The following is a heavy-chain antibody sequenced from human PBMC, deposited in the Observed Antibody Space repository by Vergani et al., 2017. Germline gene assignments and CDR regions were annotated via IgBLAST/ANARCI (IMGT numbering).Heavy chain of an antibody. CDR1: GGSITRSSYY. Sequence: QLHLQESGPGLVKPSETLSLTCTVSGGSITRSSYYWGWIRQPPGKGLEWIGNIYHSGGAYYNPSLKGRVTISVDTSKNQFSLEVTSVTAADTAIYFCARTGSFILRYFHWALWGQGTLVTVSS. D-gene: IGHD3-9*01. V-gene: IGHV4-39*01. J-gene: IGHJ4*02. CDR2: IYHSGGA. CDR3: ARTGSFILRYFHWAL.